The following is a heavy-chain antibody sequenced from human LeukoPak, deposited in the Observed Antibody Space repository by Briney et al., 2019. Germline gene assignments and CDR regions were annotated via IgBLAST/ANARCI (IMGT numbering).Heavy chain of an antibody. CDR1: GFTFSSYS. V-gene: IGHV3-21*01. J-gene: IGHJ4*02. Sequence: GGSLRLSCAVSGFTFSSYSMNWVRQAPGKGLEWVSSISSSSSYIYYADSVKGRFTISRDNAKNSLYLQMNSLRAEDTAVYYCARDLWLDTAMVTYFGYWGQGTLVTVSS. CDR2: ISSSSSYI. D-gene: IGHD5-18*01. CDR3: ARDLWLDTAMVTYFGY.